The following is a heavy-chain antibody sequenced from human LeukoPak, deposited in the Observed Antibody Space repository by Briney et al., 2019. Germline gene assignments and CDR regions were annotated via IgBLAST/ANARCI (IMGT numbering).Heavy chain of an antibody. CDR3: AKDELDGYKNLGHFDY. D-gene: IGHD5-24*01. V-gene: IGHV3-21*04. Sequence: PGGSLRLSCAASGFTFSSYSMNWVRQAPGKGLEWVSSISSSSSYMYYADSVKGRFTVSRDNSKNTLYLQMNSLRAEDTAVYYCAKDELDGYKNLGHFDYWGQGTLVTVSS. J-gene: IGHJ4*02. CDR2: ISSSSSYM. CDR1: GFTFSSYS.